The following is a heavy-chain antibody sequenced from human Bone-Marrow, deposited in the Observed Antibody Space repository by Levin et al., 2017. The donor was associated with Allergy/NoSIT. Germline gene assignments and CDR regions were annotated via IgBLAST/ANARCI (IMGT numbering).Heavy chain of an antibody. CDR1: GGTFSSYP. D-gene: IGHD1-26*01. Sequence: SVKVSCKASGGTFSSYPISWVRQAPGQGLEWMGRIIPILGIANYAQKFQGRVTITADKSTSTAYMELSSLRSEDTAVYYCARDRQWWELPRIDYWGQGTLVTVSS. CDR2: IIPILGIA. J-gene: IGHJ4*02. CDR3: ARDRQWWELPRIDY. V-gene: IGHV1-69*04.